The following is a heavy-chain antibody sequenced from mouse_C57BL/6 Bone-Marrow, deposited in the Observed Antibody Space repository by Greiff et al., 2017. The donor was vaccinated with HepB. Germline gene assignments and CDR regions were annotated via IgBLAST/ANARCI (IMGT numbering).Heavy chain of an antibody. CDR3: ARNEEAWFAY. J-gene: IGHJ3*01. V-gene: IGHV2-9-1*01. CDR1: GFSLTSYA. CDR2: IWTAGGT. Sequence: VKVVESGPGLVAPSQSLSITCTVSGFSLTSYAISWVRQPPGKGLEWLGVIWTAGGTNYNSALKSRLSISKDNSKSQVFLKMNSLQTDDTARYYCARNEEAWFAYWGQGTLVTVSA.